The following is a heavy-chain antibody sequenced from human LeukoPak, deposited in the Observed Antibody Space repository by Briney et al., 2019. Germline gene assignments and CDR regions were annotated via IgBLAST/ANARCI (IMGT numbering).Heavy chain of an antibody. D-gene: IGHD6-19*01. CDR2: INTNTGNP. J-gene: IGHJ3*02. Sequence: GASVKVSCKASGYTFTSYAMNWVRQAPGQGLEWMGWINTNTGNPTYAQGFTGRFVFSLDTSVSTAYLQISSLKAEDTAVYYCARGPFSGWRPLVDDAFDIWGQGTMVTVSS. CDR1: GYTFTSYA. CDR3: ARGPFSGWRPLVDDAFDI. V-gene: IGHV7-4-1*02.